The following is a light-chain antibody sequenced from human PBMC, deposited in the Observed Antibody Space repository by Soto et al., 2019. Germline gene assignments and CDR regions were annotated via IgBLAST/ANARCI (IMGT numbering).Light chain of an antibody. CDR3: MQALQTPWA. Sequence: EIVMTQSPLSLPVTPGEPASISCRPSQSLLHSNGYNYLDWYLQKPGQSPQLLIYLGSNRASGVPDRFSGSGSGTDFTLKISRVEAEEVGVYYCMQALQTPWAFGQGTKVEIK. J-gene: IGKJ1*01. CDR2: LGS. V-gene: IGKV2-28*01. CDR1: QSLLHSNGYNY.